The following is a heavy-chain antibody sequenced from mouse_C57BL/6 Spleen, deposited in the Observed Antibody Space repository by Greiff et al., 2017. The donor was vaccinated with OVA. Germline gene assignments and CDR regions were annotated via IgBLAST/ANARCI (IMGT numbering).Heavy chain of an antibody. Sequence: QVQLQQPGAELVMPGASVKLSCKASGYTFTSYWMHWVKQRPGQGLEWIGEIDPSDSYTTYNQKFKGKSTLTVDKSSSTAYMQLSSLTSEDSAVYYCARSGLGRNFDYWGQGTTLTVSS. CDR2: IDPSDSYT. V-gene: IGHV1-69*01. CDR1: GYTFTSYW. J-gene: IGHJ2*01. D-gene: IGHD4-1*01. CDR3: ARSGLGRNFDY.